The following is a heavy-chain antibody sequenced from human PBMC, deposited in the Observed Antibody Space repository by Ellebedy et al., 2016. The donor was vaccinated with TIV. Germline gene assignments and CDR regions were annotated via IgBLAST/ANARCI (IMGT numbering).Heavy chain of an antibody. CDR2: IYYSGST. CDR1: GGSISSYY. V-gene: IGHV4-59*01. D-gene: IGHD1-26*01. J-gene: IGHJ4*02. CDR3: ARMGVGATFTGVMYYFDY. Sequence: SETLSLTXTVSGGSISSYYWSWIRQPPGKGLEWIGYIYYSGSTNYNPSLKSRVTISVDTSKNQFSLKLSSVTAADTAVYYCARMGVGATFTGVMYYFDYWGQGILVTVSS.